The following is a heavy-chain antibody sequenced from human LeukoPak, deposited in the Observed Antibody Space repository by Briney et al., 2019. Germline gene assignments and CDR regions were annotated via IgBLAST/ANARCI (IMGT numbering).Heavy chain of an antibody. Sequence: PGGSLRLSCTASGFTFSNYWMSWVRQAPGKGLEWVSAISGSGGSTYYADSVKGRFTISRDNSKNTLYLQMNSQRAEDTPLYYCAKGLERESRLDSWGQGTLVTVSS. CDR2: ISGSGGST. V-gene: IGHV3-23*01. D-gene: IGHD1-1*01. CDR1: GFTFSNYW. CDR3: AKGLERESRLDS. J-gene: IGHJ4*02.